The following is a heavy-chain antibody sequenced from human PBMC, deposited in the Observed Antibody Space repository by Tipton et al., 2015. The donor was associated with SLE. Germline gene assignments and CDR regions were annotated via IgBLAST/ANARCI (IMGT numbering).Heavy chain of an antibody. D-gene: IGHD4-17*01. J-gene: IGHJ3*02. CDR2: INSDGSST. CDR3: ARPSGGGDYAAFDI. CDR1: GFTFSSYW. Sequence: SLRLSCAASGFTFSSYWMHWVRQAPGKGLVWVSRINSDGSSTSYADSVKGRFTISRDNAKNTLYLQMNSLRAEDTAVYYCARPSGGGDYAAFDIWGQGTMATVSS. V-gene: IGHV3-74*01.